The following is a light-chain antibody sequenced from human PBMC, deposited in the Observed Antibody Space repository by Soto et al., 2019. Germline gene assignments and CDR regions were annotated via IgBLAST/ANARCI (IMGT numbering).Light chain of an antibody. Sequence: QSVLTQPPSASGTPGQRVTISCSGSSSNIGSNYVYWYQQLPGTAPKLLIYRNNQRPSGVPARFSGSKSGTSASLAISGLRSEDEADYYGAAWDDSLSGAYVFGSGTKVTVL. CDR3: AAWDDSLSGAYV. V-gene: IGLV1-47*01. CDR2: RNN. CDR1: SSNIGSNY. J-gene: IGLJ1*01.